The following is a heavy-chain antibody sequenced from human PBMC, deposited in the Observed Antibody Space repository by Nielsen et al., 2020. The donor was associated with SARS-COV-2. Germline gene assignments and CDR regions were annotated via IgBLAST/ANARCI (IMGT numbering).Heavy chain of an antibody. D-gene: IGHD2-8*02. J-gene: IGHJ5*02. CDR3: AKGRYISYTTGFDP. CDR2: ISYDASKE. V-gene: IGHV3-30*18. Sequence: GESLKISCAASGFTFNSFGMHWVRQAPGKGLEWVAVISYDASKEYYLDSVKGRFTISRDNSKNTLYLQMNSLRPDDAAVYYCAKGRYISYTTGFDPWGQGTLVTVSS. CDR1: GFTFNSFG.